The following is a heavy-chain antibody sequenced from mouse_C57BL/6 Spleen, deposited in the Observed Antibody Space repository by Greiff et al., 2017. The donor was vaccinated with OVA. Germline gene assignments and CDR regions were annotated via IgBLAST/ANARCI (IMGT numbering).Heavy chain of an antibody. D-gene: IGHD3-2*02. V-gene: IGHV1-50*01. Sequence: QVQLQQPGAELVKPGASVKLSCKASGYTFTSYWMQWVRQRPGQGLEWIGEIDPSDSYTNYNQKFKGKATLTVDTSSSTAYMQLSSLTSEDSAVYYCARGQLRSYYFDYWGQGTTLTVSS. CDR2: IDPSDSYT. J-gene: IGHJ2*01. CDR1: GYTFTSYW. CDR3: ARGQLRSYYFDY.